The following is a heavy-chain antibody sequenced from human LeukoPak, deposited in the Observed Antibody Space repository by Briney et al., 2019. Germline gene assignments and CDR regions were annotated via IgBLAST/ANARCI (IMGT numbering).Heavy chain of an antibody. D-gene: IGHD6-19*01. J-gene: IGHJ4*02. V-gene: IGHV3-21*01. CDR1: GFTFSSYS. CDR3: ARGWLDYFDY. Sequence: GGSLRLSCAAYGFTFSSYSMNWVRQAPGKGLEWVSSISSSSSYIYYADSVKGRFTISRDNAKNSLYLQMNSLRAEDTAVYYCARGWLDYFDYWGQGTLVTVSS. CDR2: ISSSSSYI.